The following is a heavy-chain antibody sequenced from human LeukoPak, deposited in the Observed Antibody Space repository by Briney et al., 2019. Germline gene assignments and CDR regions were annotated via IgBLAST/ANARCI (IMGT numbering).Heavy chain of an antibody. CDR3: TGDFWSGYFS. J-gene: IGHJ4*02. Sequence: PGGSLRLSCAASGFTFSSYAMSWVRQAPGKGLEWVGRIKSKTDGGTTDYAAPVKGRFTISRDDSKNTLYLQMNSLKTEDTAVYYCTGDFWSGYFSWGQGTLVTVSS. CDR1: GFTFSSYA. CDR2: IKSKTDGGTT. V-gene: IGHV3-15*01. D-gene: IGHD3-3*01.